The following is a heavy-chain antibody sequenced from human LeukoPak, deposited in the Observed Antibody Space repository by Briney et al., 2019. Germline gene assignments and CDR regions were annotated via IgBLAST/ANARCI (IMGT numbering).Heavy chain of an antibody. D-gene: IGHD2-15*01. Sequence: PGRSLRLSCAASGFTFDDYAMHWVRHAPGKGLEWVSGISWNSGSIGYADSVKGRFTISRDNAKNSLYLQMNSLRAEDTALYYCAKARYCSGGSCYSNYYYGTDVWGQGTTVTVSS. CDR3: AKARYCSGGSCYSNYYYGTDV. V-gene: IGHV3-9*01. J-gene: IGHJ6*02. CDR1: GFTFDDYA. CDR2: ISWNSGSI.